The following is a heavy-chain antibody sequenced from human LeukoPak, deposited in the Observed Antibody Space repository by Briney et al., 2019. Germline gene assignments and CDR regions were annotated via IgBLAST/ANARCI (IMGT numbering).Heavy chain of an antibody. V-gene: IGHV1-69*04. Sequence: SVKVSCKASGGTFSSYAISWVRQAPGQGLEWVGRITPLLDIPKYAQKFQGRVTISADKSTSTAYMELNSLRSEDTAVYYCASGDGYCSGGSCAGAYWGQGTLVTVSS. CDR1: GGTFSSYA. J-gene: IGHJ4*02. D-gene: IGHD2-15*01. CDR3: ASGDGYCSGGSCAGAY. CDR2: ITPLLDIP.